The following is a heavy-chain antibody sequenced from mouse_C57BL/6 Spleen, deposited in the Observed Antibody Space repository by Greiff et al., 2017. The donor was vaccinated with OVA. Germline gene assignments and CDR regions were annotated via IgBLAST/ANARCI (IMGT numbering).Heavy chain of an antibody. V-gene: IGHV1-55*01. J-gene: IGHJ2*01. CDR2: IYPGSGST. D-gene: IGHD2-4*01. Sequence: QVQLQQPGAELVKPGASVKMSCKASGYTFTSYWITWVKQRPGQGLEWIGDIYPGSGSTNYNEKFKSKATLTVDTSSSTAYMQLSSLTSEDSAVYYCGGGVYYDVNWFDYWGQGTTLTVSS. CDR3: GGGVYYDVNWFDY. CDR1: GYTFTSYW.